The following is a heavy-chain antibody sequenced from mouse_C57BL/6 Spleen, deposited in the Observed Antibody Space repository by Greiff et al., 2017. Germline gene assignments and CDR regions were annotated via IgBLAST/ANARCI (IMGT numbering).Heavy chain of an antibody. CDR3: ARGEGTAQATWFDY. D-gene: IGHD3-2*02. Sequence: QVQLQQPGAELVKPGASVKLSCKASGYTFTSYWMQWVKQRPGQGLEWIGEIDPSDSYTNYNQKFKGKATLTVDTSSSTAYMQLSSLTSEDSAVYYCARGEGTAQATWFDYWGQGTLVTVSA. CDR2: IDPSDSYT. J-gene: IGHJ3*01. CDR1: GYTFTSYW. V-gene: IGHV1-50*01.